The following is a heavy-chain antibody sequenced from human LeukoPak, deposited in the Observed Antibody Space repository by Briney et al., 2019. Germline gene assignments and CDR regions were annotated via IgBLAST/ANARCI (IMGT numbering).Heavy chain of an antibody. D-gene: IGHD1-26*01. CDR1: GGSISSSSYF. V-gene: IGHV4-39*01. Sequence: PSETLSLTCIVSGGSISSSSYFWGWIRQPPGKGLEWIGSIYYSGSTYYKPSLKSRVTISVDTSKNQFSLKLSSVTAADTAVYYCVRLVRYGMDVWGQGTTVTVSS. CDR2: IYYSGST. CDR3: VRLVRYGMDV. J-gene: IGHJ6*02.